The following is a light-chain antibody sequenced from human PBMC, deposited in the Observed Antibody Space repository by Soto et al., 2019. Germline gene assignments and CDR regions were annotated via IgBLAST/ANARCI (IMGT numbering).Light chain of an antibody. CDR3: SSYAGSNNFVV. CDR2: EVS. Sequence: QSVLTQPPSASGSPGQSVTISCTGTSSDVGDYSYVSWYPQHPGKAPKLMIYEVSKRPSGVPDRFSGSKSGNTASLTVSGHQAEDESDYYCSSYAGSNNFVVFGGGTKLTV. J-gene: IGLJ2*01. CDR1: SSDVGDYSY. V-gene: IGLV2-8*01.